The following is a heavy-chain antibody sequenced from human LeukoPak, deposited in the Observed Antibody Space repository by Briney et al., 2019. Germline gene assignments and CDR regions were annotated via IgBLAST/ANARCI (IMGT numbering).Heavy chain of an antibody. V-gene: IGHV4-59*01. J-gene: IGHJ3*01. Sequence: SETLSLTCTVSGVSISSYYWSWIRQPPGKGLEWIGFIYYSGSTNYNPSLKSRVTISVDTSNNQFSLKLSSVTAADTAVYYCARLFYDTSGYYVGAFDLWGQGTMVTVSS. D-gene: IGHD3-22*01. CDR1: GVSISSYY. CDR3: ARLFYDTSGYYVGAFDL. CDR2: IYYSGST.